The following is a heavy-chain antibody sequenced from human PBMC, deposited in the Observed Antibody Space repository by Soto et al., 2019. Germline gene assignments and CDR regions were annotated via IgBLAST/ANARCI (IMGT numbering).Heavy chain of an antibody. Sequence: QVQLRESGPGLVKPSETLSLTCTISGGSISTYYWSWIRQPPGKGLEWIAYIYYSGSTNYNPSLQSRATISVDTSRNRFSLGLASVTAADSAMYYCARGGAVLDGYFPPFDFWGQGTLVAVSS. D-gene: IGHD5-12*01. J-gene: IGHJ4*02. V-gene: IGHV4-59*13. CDR2: IYYSGST. CDR1: GGSISTYY. CDR3: ARGGAVLDGYFPPFDF.